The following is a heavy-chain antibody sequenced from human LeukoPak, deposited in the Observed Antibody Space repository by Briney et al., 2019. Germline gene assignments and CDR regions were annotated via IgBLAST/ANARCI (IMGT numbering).Heavy chain of an antibody. CDR2: ISGSGGST. CDR3: AKRSNYYDSSGIASRRPYYFYY. J-gene: IGHJ4*02. Sequence: GGSLRLSCAASGFTFSSYAMSWVRQAPGKGLEWVSAISGSGGSTYYADSAKGRFTISRDNSKNTLYLQMNSLRAEDTAVYYCAKRSNYYDSSGIASRRPYYFYYWGQGTLVTVSS. V-gene: IGHV3-23*01. CDR1: GFTFSSYA. D-gene: IGHD3-22*01.